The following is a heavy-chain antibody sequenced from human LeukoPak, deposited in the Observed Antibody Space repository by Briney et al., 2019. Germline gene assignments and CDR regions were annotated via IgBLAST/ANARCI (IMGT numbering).Heavy chain of an antibody. J-gene: IGHJ4*02. CDR3: AKYKAAAGEYYFDY. Sequence: PGGSLRLSCAASGFSFSNYGMHWVRQAPGKGLEWVAVIWYDGSNKYYADSVKGRFTISRDNSKNTLYLQMNSLRAEDTAVYYCAKYKAAAGEYYFDYWGQGTLVTVSS. D-gene: IGHD6-13*01. V-gene: IGHV3-33*06. CDR1: GFSFSNYG. CDR2: IWYDGSNK.